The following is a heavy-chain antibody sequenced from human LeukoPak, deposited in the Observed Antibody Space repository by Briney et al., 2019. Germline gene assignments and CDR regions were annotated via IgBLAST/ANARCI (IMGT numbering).Heavy chain of an antibody. J-gene: IGHJ1*01. CDR1: DFSFSDST. CDR2: MKEDGSDE. D-gene: IGHD3-16*01. CDR3: VVGGAGGGYFPN. Sequence: GGSLRFSCAAFDFSFSDSTMSWVRQAAGKGLEWVAKMKEDGSDEKYVDSVKGRFTISRDNAKNSLYLQMNSLRPEDTAVYFCVVGGAGGGYFPNWGQGSLVIVSS. V-gene: IGHV3-7*01.